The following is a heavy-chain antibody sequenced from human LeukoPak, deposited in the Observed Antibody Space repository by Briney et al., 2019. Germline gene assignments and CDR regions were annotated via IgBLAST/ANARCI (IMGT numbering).Heavy chain of an antibody. CDR3: ARDGDLAGY. J-gene: IGHJ4*02. V-gene: IGHV1-24*01. CDR1: GYTLTELS. Sequence: ASVKVSCKASGYTLTELSMHWVRQAPGKGLEWMGGFDPEDGETIYAQKFQGRVTITADKSTSTAYMELSSLRSEDTAVYYCARDGDLAGYWGQGTLVTVSS. CDR2: FDPEDGET. D-gene: IGHD4-17*01.